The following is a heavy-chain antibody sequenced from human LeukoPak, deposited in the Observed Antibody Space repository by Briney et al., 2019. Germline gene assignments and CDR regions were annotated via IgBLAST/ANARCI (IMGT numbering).Heavy chain of an antibody. J-gene: IGHJ4*02. CDR2: IWYDGSNK. CDR3: AKSRSAVAATRESLDY. Sequence: GGSLRLSCAASGFTFSSYGMHWVRQAPGKGLEWVAVIWYDGSNKYYADSVKGRFTISRDNSKNTLYLQMNSQRAEDTAVYYCAKSRSAVAATRESLDYWGQGTLVTVSS. D-gene: IGHD2-15*01. CDR1: GFTFSSYG. V-gene: IGHV3-33*06.